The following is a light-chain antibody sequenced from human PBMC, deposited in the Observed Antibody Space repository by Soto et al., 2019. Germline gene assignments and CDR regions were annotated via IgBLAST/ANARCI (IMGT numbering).Light chain of an antibody. V-gene: IGKV3-20*01. J-gene: IGKJ1*01. CDR3: QQYGTSATWT. CDR1: QSVISSY. Sequence: EIVLTQSPGTLSLSPGERATLSCRASQSVISSYLAWYQQRPGQAPRLLIHGVSSRATGIPDRFSGSGSETDFTLTISRLEPEDFAVYYCQQYGTSATWTFGQGTKVDIK. CDR2: GVS.